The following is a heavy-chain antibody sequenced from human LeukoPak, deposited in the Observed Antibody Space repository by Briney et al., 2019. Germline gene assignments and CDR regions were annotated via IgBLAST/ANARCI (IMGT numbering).Heavy chain of an antibody. D-gene: IGHD3-22*01. V-gene: IGHV4-61*02. CDR2: IYTSGST. CDR1: GGSISSGSYY. Sequence: SETLSLTCTVSGGSISSGSYYWSWIRQPAGKGLEWIGRIYTSGSTNYNPSLKSRVTISVDTSKNQFSLKLSSVTAADTAVYYCARDSGDGSEDLVYWGQGTLVTVSS. J-gene: IGHJ4*02. CDR3: ARDSGDGSEDLVY.